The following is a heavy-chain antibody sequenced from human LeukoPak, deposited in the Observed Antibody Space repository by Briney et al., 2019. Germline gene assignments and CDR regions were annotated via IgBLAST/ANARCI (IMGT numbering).Heavy chain of an antibody. CDR1: GGTFSSYA. V-gene: IGHV1-69*04. CDR2: ITPILGIA. Sequence: GASVKVSCKASGGTFSSYAISWVRQAPGQGLEWMGRITPILGIANYAQKFQGRVTTTADKSTSTAYMELSSLRSEDTAVYYCARGRENWFDPWGQGTLVTVSS. J-gene: IGHJ5*02. CDR3: ARGRENWFDP.